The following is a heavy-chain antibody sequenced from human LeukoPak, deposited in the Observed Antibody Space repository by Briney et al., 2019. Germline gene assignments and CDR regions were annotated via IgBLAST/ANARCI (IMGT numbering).Heavy chain of an antibody. Sequence: GSLRLSCAASGFTFSNAWMSWVRQAPGKGLEWVGRIKSKTDGGTTDYAAPVKGRFTISRDDSKNTLYLQMNSLKTEDTAAYYCTTVYKRWPLYYFDCWGQGTLVTVSS. CDR2: IKSKTDGGTT. D-gene: IGHD5-24*01. V-gene: IGHV3-15*01. CDR1: GFTFSNAW. J-gene: IGHJ4*02. CDR3: TTVYKRWPLYYFDC.